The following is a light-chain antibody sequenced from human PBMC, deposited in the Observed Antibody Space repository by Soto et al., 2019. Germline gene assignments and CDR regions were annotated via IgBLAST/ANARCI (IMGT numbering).Light chain of an antibody. CDR1: SSDVGGYEY. CDR2: DVT. J-gene: IGLJ1*01. V-gene: IGLV2-14*01. CDR3: ASITRSSTSV. Sequence: QSALSQHASVSGSPGQSITISCTGTSSDVGGYEYVSWYQHQPDKAPKLIIYDVTNRPSGVSTRFSGSKSGNTASLTISGIQTEDEADYYCASITRSSTSVFGTGTKVTVL.